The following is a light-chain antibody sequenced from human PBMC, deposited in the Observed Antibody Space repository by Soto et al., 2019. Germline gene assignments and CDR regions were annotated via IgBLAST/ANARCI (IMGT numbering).Light chain of an antibody. CDR3: QQANRIAPIT. CDR1: QGISSW. Sequence: DIQMTQSPSSVSASVGDRVTITCRASQGISSWLAWYQQKQGKAPKLLVYAASSLQSGVPSRLSGSGSETDLTVNIRSLEPEDFATYDSQQANRIAPITFGQGIQLEIK. CDR2: AAS. J-gene: IGKJ5*01. V-gene: IGKV1D-12*01.